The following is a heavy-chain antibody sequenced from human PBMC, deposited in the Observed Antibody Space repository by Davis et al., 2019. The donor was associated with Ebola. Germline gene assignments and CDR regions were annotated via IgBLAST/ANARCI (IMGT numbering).Heavy chain of an antibody. CDR3: AREWHNWFDP. V-gene: IGHV1-69*11. J-gene: IGHJ5*02. CDR2: IIPILGTA. CDR1: GGTFSSYA. D-gene: IGHD5-24*01. Sequence: AASVKVSCKASGGTFSSYAISWVRQAPGQGLEWMGRIIPILGTANYAQKFQGRVTITADESTSTAYMELSSLRSEDTAVYYCAREWHNWFDPWGQGTLVTVSS.